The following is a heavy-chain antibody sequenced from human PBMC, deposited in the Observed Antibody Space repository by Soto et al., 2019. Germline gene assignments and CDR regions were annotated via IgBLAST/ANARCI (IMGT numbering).Heavy chain of an antibody. J-gene: IGHJ5*02. V-gene: IGHV1-18*01. CDR2: ISAYNANT. CDR1: GYTFISYG. CDR3: ARSPALRLSFGVVIIHCNWFDP. Sequence: QVQLVQSGAEVKKPGASVKVSCKASGYTFISYGISWVRQAPGQGLEWMGWISAYNANTNYAQKLQGRVTMTTDTSASSAYMWLRILRSDYTAVYYCARSPALRLSFGVVIIHCNWFDPCGQGTLVTVCS. D-gene: IGHD3-3*01.